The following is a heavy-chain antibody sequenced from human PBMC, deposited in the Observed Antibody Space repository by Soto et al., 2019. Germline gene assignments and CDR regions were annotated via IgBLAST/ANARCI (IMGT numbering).Heavy chain of an antibody. CDR2: IWYDGSNK. J-gene: IGHJ4*02. Sequence: QVQLVESGGGVVQPGRSLRLSCAASGFTFSSYGMHWVRQAPGKGLEWVAVIWYDGSNKYYADSVKGRFTISRDNSKNTLYLQMNSLRAEDTAVYYCARDGSIIAVAGTLIDCWGQGTLVTVSS. D-gene: IGHD6-19*01. CDR1: GFTFSSYG. CDR3: ARDGSIIAVAGTLIDC. V-gene: IGHV3-33*01.